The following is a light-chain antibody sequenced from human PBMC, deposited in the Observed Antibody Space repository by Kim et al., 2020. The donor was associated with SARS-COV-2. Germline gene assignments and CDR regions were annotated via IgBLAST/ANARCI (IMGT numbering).Light chain of an antibody. CDR2: QDS. V-gene: IGLV3-1*01. J-gene: IGLJ2*01. CDR1: KLGDKY. CDR3: QAWHSSTAV. Sequence: SVSPGQTASITCSGDKLGDKYACWYQQKPGQSPVLVIYQDSKRPSGIPERFSGSNSGNTATLTISGTQAMDEADYYCQAWHSSTAVFGGGTQLTVL.